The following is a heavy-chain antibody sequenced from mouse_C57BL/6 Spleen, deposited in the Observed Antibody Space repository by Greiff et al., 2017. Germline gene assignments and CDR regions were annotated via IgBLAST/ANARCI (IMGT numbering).Heavy chain of an antibody. Sequence: QVQLQQPGTELVKPGASVKLSCKASGYTFTSYWMHWVKQRPGQGLEWIGNINPSNGGTNYNEKFKSKATLTVDKSSSTAYMQLSSLTSEDSAVYYWARYVLYDGPLMDYWGQGTSVTVSS. CDR1: GYTFTSYW. D-gene: IGHD1-1*01. J-gene: IGHJ4*01. CDR2: INPSNGGT. CDR3: ARYVLYDGPLMDY. V-gene: IGHV1-53*01.